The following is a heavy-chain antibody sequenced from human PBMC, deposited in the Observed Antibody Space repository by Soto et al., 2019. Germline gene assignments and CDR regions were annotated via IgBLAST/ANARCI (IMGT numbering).Heavy chain of an antibody. CDR3: ARGGDLGNQLGAFDI. CDR2: IYSGRST. CDR1: GFTVSSNY. D-gene: IGHD7-27*01. V-gene: IGHV3-53*04. J-gene: IGHJ3*02. Sequence: GGSLRLSCAASGFTVSSNYMSWVRQAPGKGLEWVSVIYSGRSTYYADSVKGRFTISRHNSKNTLYLQMNSLRAEDTAVYYCARGGDLGNQLGAFDIWGQGTMVTVSS.